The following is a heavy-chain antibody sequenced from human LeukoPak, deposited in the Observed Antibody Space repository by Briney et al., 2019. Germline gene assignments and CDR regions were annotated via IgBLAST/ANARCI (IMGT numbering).Heavy chain of an antibody. V-gene: IGHV3-74*01. J-gene: IGHJ4*02. CDR1: GFTFSSYW. D-gene: IGHD3-10*01. Sequence: GGSLRLSCAASGFTFSSYWMHWVRQAPGKGLVWVSRINSDGSSTSYADSVKGRFTISRDNAKNSLYLQMNSLRAEDTAVYYCASDRPYYYGSGSYYPHNDYWGQGTLVTVSS. CDR2: INSDGSST. CDR3: ASDRPYYYGSGSYYPHNDY.